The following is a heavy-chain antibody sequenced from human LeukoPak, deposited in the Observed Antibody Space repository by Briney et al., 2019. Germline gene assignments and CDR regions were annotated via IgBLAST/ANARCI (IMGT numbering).Heavy chain of an antibody. V-gene: IGHV3-64D*09. CDR2: ISSNGGST. Sequence: GGSPRLSCSASGFTFSYYAMHWVRQAPGKGLEYVSAISSNGGSTYYADSVKGRFTISRDNSKNTLYLQMSSLRAEDTAVYYCVKGVDTAMYDAFDIWGQGTMVTVSS. CDR1: GFTFSYYA. J-gene: IGHJ3*02. D-gene: IGHD5-18*01. CDR3: VKGVDTAMYDAFDI.